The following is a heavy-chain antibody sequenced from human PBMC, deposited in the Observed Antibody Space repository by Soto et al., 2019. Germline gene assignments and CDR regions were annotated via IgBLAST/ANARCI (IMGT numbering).Heavy chain of an antibody. Sequence: SETLSLTCSVSGGSINSSSYFWGWVRQPPGKGLEWIGSIYYSGSTYYNPSLRSRVTISVDTSKNQFSLKLSSVTAADTAVYYCARGGIAARHALPAIDYWGQGTLVTVSS. D-gene: IGHD6-6*01. V-gene: IGHV4-39*01. J-gene: IGHJ4*02. CDR3: ARGGIAARHALPAIDY. CDR1: GGSINSSSYF. CDR2: IYYSGST.